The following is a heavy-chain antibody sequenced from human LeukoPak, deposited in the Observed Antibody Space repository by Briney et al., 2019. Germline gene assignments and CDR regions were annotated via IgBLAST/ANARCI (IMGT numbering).Heavy chain of an antibody. J-gene: IGHJ4*02. D-gene: IGHD6-13*01. CDR1: GGSISSGSYY. V-gene: IGHV4-61*02. CDR3: ARSSLGIAAKTLDY. CDR2: IYTSGST. Sequence: SETLSLTCTVSGGSISSGSYYWSWIRQPAGKGLEWIGRIYTSGSTNYNPSLRSRVILSVDTSKNQFSLKLISVTVADTAIYYCARSSLGIAAKTLDYWGQGTLVTVSS.